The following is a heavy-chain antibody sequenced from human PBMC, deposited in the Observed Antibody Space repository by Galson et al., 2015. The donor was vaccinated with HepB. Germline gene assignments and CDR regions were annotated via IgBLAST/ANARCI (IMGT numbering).Heavy chain of an antibody. D-gene: IGHD6-19*01. CDR2: IYTVGTT. CDR3: AKDPYLYSALAGTMAGFDY. J-gene: IGHJ4*02. CDR1: GFTVTKNH. Sequence: SLRLSCAASGFTVTKNHMTWVRQAPGKGLEWLSIIYTVGTTHYADSVKGRFTISRDNSKNTLYLQMNSLRAEDTALYYCAKDPYLYSALAGTMAGFDYWGQGTLVTVSS. V-gene: IGHV3-53*05.